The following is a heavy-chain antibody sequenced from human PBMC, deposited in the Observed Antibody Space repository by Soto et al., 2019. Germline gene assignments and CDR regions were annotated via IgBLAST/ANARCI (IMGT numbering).Heavy chain of an antibody. J-gene: IGHJ4*02. V-gene: IGHV3-30-3*01. CDR3: ARVYLVVVGILDY. D-gene: IGHD3-22*01. Sequence: GGSLRLSCAASGFTFSSYTMHWVRQAPGKGLEWVSVISYDGSNKYYADSVKGRFTISRDNSKNTLYLQMNSLRAEDTAVYYCARVYLVVVGILDYCGQGTLVTVSS. CDR1: GFTFSSYT. CDR2: ISYDGSNK.